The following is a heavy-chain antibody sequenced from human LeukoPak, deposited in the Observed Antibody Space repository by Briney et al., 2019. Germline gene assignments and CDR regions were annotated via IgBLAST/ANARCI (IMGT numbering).Heavy chain of an antibody. Sequence: GGSLRLSCEASGFTFSSYDMHWVRQVTGKGLEWVSAIDTAGGTYYSGSVKGRFIISRENAKNSLYLQVNSLRAGNTAVYFCARETLGPHFYGMDVWGQGTTVTVSS. CDR3: ARETLGPHFYGMDV. J-gene: IGHJ6*02. CDR1: GFTFSSYD. V-gene: IGHV3-13*01. CDR2: IDTAGGT. D-gene: IGHD3-3*02.